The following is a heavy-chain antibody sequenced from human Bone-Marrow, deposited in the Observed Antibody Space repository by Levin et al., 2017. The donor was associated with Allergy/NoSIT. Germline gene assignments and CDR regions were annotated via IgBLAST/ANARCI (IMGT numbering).Heavy chain of an antibody. CDR3: ARGHFPYYDYGMDV. CDR1: GYTFTTYG. J-gene: IGHJ6*02. V-gene: IGHV1-18*01. Sequence: GASVKVSCKASGYTFTTYGLTWVRQAPGQGLEWMGWVSAYSGNTNYALNLQDRVTMTTDTATNTAYMELTILISDDTAIYDGARGHFPYYDYGMDVWGQGTTVVVSS. CDR2: VSAYSGNT.